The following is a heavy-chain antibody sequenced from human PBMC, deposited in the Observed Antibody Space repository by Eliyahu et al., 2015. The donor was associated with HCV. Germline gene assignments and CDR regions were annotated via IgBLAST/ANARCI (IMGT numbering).Heavy chain of an antibody. D-gene: IGHD6-13*01. J-gene: IGHJ6*03. CDR1: GGSXSXGGFS. Sequence: QLQLQESGSGLVKPSQTLSLTCXVSGGSXSXGGFSXXWLRQAPGKRLEWIGYIFHTGSTHYNPSLKIRVTISLDRPKNQFSLKLTSVTAADSAVYYCARGARKGAAGTLNMDVWGKGTTVTVSS. CDR3: ARGARKGAAGTLNMDV. CDR2: IFHTGST. V-gene: IGHV4-30-2*01.